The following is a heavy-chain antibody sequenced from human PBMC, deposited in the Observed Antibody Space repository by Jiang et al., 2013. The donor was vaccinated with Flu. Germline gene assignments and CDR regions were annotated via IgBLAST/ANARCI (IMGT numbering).Heavy chain of an antibody. CDR3: ARYYDATGGYLDY. CDR1: GDNVATNRAS. V-gene: IGHV6-1*01. J-gene: IGHJ4*02. Sequence: SQTLSLTCVISGDNVATNRASWNWIRQSPSRGLEWLGRAYYGSGFYYDYADSVKSRLTINAGTSKNEFSLQLTSATPEDTAIYYCARYYDATGGYLDYWGQGTLVTVSS. CDR2: AYYGSGFYY. D-gene: IGHD4/OR15-4a*01.